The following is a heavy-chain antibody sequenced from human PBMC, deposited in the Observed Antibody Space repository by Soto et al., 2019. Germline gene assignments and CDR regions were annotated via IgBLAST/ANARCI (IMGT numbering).Heavy chain of an antibody. Sequence: SDTLSLTCTVSGGSISSSSYYWGWIRQPPGKGLEWIGTIYYSGSTYYNPSLKSRVTISVDTSKNQFSLKLSSVTATDTAVYYCARHGNTVTTGYYYGMDVWGQGTTVT. J-gene: IGHJ6*02. CDR2: IYYSGST. CDR3: ARHGNTVTTGYYYGMDV. D-gene: IGHD4-17*01. V-gene: IGHV4-39*01. CDR1: GGSISSSSYY.